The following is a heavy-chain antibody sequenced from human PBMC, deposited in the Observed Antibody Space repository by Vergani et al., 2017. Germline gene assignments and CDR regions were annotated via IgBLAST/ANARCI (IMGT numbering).Heavy chain of an antibody. Sequence: QLQLQESGPGLVKPSETLSLTCTVSGGSISSSSYYWGWIRQPPGKGLEWIGSIYYSGSTYYNPSLKSRVTISVDTYKNQFSLKLSAVTAADTAVYYCARQPYGAMVFGSFPYCFDYWGQGTLVTVSS. CDR1: GGSISSSSYY. J-gene: IGHJ4*02. CDR2: IYYSGST. CDR3: ARQPYGAMVFGSFPYCFDY. V-gene: IGHV4-39*01. D-gene: IGHD5-18*01.